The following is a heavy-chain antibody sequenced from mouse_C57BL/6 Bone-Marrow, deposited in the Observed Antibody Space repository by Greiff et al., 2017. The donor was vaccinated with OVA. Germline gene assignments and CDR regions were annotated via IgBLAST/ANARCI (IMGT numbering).Heavy chain of an antibody. CDR3: ALRDLYYFDY. J-gene: IGHJ2*01. D-gene: IGHD3-3*01. Sequence: VQLQQSGPVLVKPGASVKMSCKASGYTFTDYYMNWVKQSHGKSLEWIGVINPYNGGTSYNQKFKGKATLTVDKSSSTAYMELNSLTSEDSAVYYCALRDLYYFDYWGQGTTLTVSS. CDR2: INPYNGGT. CDR1: GYTFTDYY. V-gene: IGHV1-19*01.